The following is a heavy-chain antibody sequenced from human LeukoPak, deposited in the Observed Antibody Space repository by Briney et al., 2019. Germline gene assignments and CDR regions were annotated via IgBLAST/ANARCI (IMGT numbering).Heavy chain of an antibody. Sequence: GGSLRLSCTVSGFTVSSNSMSWVRLAPGKGLEWVSFIYSDNTHYSDSVKGRFTISRDNSKNTLYLQMNSLRAEDTAVYYCARRAGAYSHPYDYWGQGALVTVSS. V-gene: IGHV3-53*01. CDR1: GFTVSSNS. CDR2: IYSDNT. CDR3: ARRAGAYSHPYDY. D-gene: IGHD4/OR15-4a*01. J-gene: IGHJ4*02.